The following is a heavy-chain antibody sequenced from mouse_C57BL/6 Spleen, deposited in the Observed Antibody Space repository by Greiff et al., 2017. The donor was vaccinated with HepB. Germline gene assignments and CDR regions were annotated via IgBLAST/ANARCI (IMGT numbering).Heavy chain of an antibody. D-gene: IGHD1-1*01. Sequence: QVQLKQSGAELARPGASVKLSCKASGYTFTSYGISWVKQRTGQGLEWIGEIYPRSGNTYYNEKFKGKATLTADKSSSTAYMELRSLTSEVSAVYICAKHATTVYAMDYWGQGTSVTVSS. CDR2: IYPRSGNT. CDR3: AKHATTVYAMDY. V-gene: IGHV1-81*01. CDR1: GYTFTSYG. J-gene: IGHJ4*01.